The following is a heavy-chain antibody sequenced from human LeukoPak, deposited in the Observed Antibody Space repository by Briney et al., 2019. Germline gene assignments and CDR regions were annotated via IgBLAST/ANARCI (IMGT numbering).Heavy chain of an antibody. CDR1: GGSISSGGYY. Sequence: SETLSLTCTVYGGSISSGGYYWSWIRQHPGKGLESIGYIYYSGSTYYNPSLKSRVTISVDTSKNQFSLKLSSVTAADTAVYYCARDHCTNGVCYFDYWGQGTLVTVSS. V-gene: IGHV4-31*03. CDR3: ARDHCTNGVCYFDY. D-gene: IGHD2-8*01. CDR2: IYYSGST. J-gene: IGHJ4*02.